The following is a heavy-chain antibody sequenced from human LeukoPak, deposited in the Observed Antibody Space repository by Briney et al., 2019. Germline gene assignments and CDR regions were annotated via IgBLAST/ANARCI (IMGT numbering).Heavy chain of an antibody. Sequence: GGSLRLSCAASGFPFSTYGIHWVRQAPGKGLEWVAFIRSDGSDKYYADSVRGRFTISRDNSKNTLYLQMNSLRVEDTAVYYCWNTVVTTKFDYWGQGTLVTVSS. D-gene: IGHD4-23*01. J-gene: IGHJ4*02. CDR1: GFPFSTYG. V-gene: IGHV3-30*02. CDR3: WNTVVTTKFDY. CDR2: IRSDGSDK.